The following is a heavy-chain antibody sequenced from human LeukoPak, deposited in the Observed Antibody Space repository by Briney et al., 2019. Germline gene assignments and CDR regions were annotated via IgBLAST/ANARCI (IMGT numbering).Heavy chain of an antibody. V-gene: IGHV1-8*01. CDR2: MNPNSGNT. CDR1: GYTFSSYD. Sequence: ASVKVSCKVSGYTFSSYDINWVRQASGQGLEWMGWMNPNSGNTGYAQKFQGRVTVTRTTSISTAYMELSSLRSEDTAVYYCARGLAGGRDYWGQGTLVTVSS. CDR3: ARGLAGGRDY. J-gene: IGHJ4*02. D-gene: IGHD3-16*01.